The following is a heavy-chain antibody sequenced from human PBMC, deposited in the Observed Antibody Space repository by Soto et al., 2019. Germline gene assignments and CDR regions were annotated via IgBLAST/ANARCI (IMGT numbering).Heavy chain of an antibody. CDR1: GFTVSSMY. D-gene: IGHD6-25*01. CDR2: LYSGGST. CDR3: AVAPRGERLLDFDY. J-gene: IGHJ4*02. V-gene: IGHV3-66*01. Sequence: EVQLVESGGGLVQPGGSLRLSCVASGFTVSSMYMSWVRQAPGKGLEWVSVLYSGGSTYYADSVRDRFTISRDNSRNTLYLQMSSLRVEDTAIYYCAVAPRGERLLDFDYWGRGTLVTVSS.